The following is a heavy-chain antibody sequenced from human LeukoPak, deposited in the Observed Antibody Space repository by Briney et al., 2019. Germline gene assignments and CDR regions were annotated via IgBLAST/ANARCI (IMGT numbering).Heavy chain of an antibody. J-gene: IGHJ6*02. CDR1: GDSISSSNW. CDR3: ARHLSRALTRPGIAVAGYGMDV. V-gene: IGHV4-4*02. CDR2: IYHSGTT. D-gene: IGHD6-19*01. Sequence: KPSGTLSLTCAVSGDSISSSNWWSWVRQPPGKGLEWIGEIYHSGTTNYNPSLKSRVTISVDKSKNQFSLKLSSVTAADTAVYYCARHLSRALTRPGIAVAGYGMDVWGQGTTVTVSS.